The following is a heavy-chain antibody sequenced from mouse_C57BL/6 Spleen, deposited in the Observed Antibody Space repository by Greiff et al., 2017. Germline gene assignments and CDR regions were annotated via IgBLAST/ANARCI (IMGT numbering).Heavy chain of an antibody. CDR3: ARGGLVYFDY. CDR2: IYPGSGNT. Sequence: QVQLQQSGAELVRPGASVKLSCKASGYPFPDSYITWVKQRPGQGLEWIARIYPGSGNTYYNEKFKGKATLTAEKSSSTAYMQLSSLTSEDSAVYFCARGGLVYFDYWGQGTTLTVSS. V-gene: IGHV1-76*01. J-gene: IGHJ2*01. CDR1: GYPFPDSY. D-gene: IGHD3-3*01.